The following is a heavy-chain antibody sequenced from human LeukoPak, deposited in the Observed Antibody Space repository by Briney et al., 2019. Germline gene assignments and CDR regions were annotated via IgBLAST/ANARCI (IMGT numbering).Heavy chain of an antibody. V-gene: IGHV4-34*01. D-gene: IGHD6-13*01. CDR3: AREGIAAARGWFDP. Sequence: SETLSLTCAVYGGSFSGYYWSWIRQPPGKGLEWIGEINHSGSTNYNPSLKSRVTISVDTPKNQSSLKLSSVTAADTAVYYCAREGIAAARGWFDPWGQGTLVTVSS. CDR2: INHSGST. CDR1: GGSFSGYY. J-gene: IGHJ5*02.